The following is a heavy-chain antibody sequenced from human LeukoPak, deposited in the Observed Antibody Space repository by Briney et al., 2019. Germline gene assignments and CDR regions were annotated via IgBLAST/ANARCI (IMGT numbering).Heavy chain of an antibody. CDR2: INPSGGNT. CDR1: GYTFTSYY. V-gene: IGHV1-46*01. CDR3: ARAEDGTSCFNYF. J-gene: IGHJ4*02. D-gene: IGHD2-2*01. Sequence: ASVKVSCKASGYTFTSYYTHWVRQAPGQGLEWMGIINPSGGNTNYAQKFQGRVAMTRDTPTSTVYMELSNLRSEDTAVYHCARAEDGTSCFNYFWGQGTLVTVSS.